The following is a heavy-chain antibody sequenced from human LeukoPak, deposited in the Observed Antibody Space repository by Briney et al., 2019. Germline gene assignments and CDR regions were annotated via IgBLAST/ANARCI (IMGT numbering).Heavy chain of an antibody. Sequence: SETLSLTCSVSGDSITYFYWSWIRQAAGKGLEWIGRISSSGSTYYNPSLKSRVTISVDTSKNQFSLKLSSVTAADTAVYYCARSAVVPAATGPIFDYWGQGTLVTVSS. CDR2: ISSSGST. CDR3: ARSAVVPAATGPIFDY. D-gene: IGHD2-2*01. CDR1: GDSITYFY. J-gene: IGHJ4*02. V-gene: IGHV4-59*05.